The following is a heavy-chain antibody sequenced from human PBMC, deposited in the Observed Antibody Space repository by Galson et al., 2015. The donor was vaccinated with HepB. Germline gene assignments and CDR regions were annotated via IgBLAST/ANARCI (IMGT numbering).Heavy chain of an antibody. CDR1: GYSFTSHW. Sequence: QSGAEVKKPGESLKISCKGSGYSFTSHWIGWVRQKPGKGLEWMGIIYPGDSDTRYSPSFQGQVTISADKSISTAYLQWRRLKATDSAMYYCARESGYSYGTLRYYGMDVWGQGTTVTVSS. D-gene: IGHD5-18*01. CDR3: ARESGYSYGTLRYYGMDV. V-gene: IGHV5-51*01. J-gene: IGHJ6*02. CDR2: IYPGDSDT.